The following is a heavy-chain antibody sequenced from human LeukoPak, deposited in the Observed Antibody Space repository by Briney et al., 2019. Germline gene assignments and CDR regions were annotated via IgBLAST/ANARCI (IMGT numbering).Heavy chain of an antibody. V-gene: IGHV5-10-1*01. CDR1: GYXFTSYW. CDR2: IDPTDSYT. J-gene: IGHJ4*02. Sequence: GESLRISCNASGYXFTSYWITWVRQMPGKGLEWMGRIDPTDSYTNYSPSFQGHVTMSADKSITTAYLQWSSLKASDTAMYYCARHRTSGWTDFDYWGQGALVTVSS. D-gene: IGHD6-19*01. CDR3: ARHRTSGWTDFDY.